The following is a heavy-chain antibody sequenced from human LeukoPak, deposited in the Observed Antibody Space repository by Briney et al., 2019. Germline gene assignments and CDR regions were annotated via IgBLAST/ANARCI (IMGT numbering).Heavy chain of an antibody. CDR1: GGTFSSYV. V-gene: IGHV1-69*13. CDR3: ARDREASPGYEGADALDI. Sequence: ASVKVSCKASGGTFSSYVISWVRQAPGQGLEWMGGIIPIFGTANYAQKFQGRVTITADESKSTAYMELSSLRSDDTAEYYCARDREASPGYEGADALDIWGQGTMVTLSS. CDR2: IIPIFGTA. J-gene: IGHJ3*02. D-gene: IGHD5-12*01.